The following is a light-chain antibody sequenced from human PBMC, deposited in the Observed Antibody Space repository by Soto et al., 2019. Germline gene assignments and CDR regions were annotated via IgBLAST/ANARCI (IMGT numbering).Light chain of an antibody. CDR2: GAS. CDR1: QSVSSY. Sequence: EIVLTQSPGSLSLSPGERATLSCRASQSVSSYLAWYQQKPGQAPRLLIYGASSMATGFPDRFSGSGSGTGFSLTISRLEPEDSAVYYCQQYSSPARTFGQGTKVEIK. CDR3: QQYSSPART. J-gene: IGKJ1*01. V-gene: IGKV3-20*01.